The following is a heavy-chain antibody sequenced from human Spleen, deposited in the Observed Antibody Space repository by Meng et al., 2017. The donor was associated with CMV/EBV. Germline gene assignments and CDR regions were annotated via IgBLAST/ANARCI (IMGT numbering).Heavy chain of an antibody. V-gene: IGHV4-39*07. Sequence: QLQRQESGRGLVKPSETLSLTCTASGGSISSSSYYWGWIRQPPGKGLEWIGSIYYSGSTYYNPSLKSRVTISVDTSKNQFSLKLSSVTAADTAVYYCARNPVGAPGWFDPWGQGTLVTVSS. CDR1: GGSISSSSYY. CDR3: ARNPVGAPGWFDP. J-gene: IGHJ5*02. D-gene: IGHD1-26*01. CDR2: IYYSGST.